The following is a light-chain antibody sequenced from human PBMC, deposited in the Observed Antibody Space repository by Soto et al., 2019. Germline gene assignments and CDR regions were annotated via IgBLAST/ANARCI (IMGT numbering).Light chain of an antibody. CDR1: QGISSW. J-gene: IGKJ2*01. V-gene: IGKV1D-12*01. CDR2: DAS. Sequence: DIPMTQSPSSVSASVGDRVTITCRASQGISSWLAWYQQKPGKAPKLLIHDASSLQSGVPSRFSGSGSGTDFTLTISSLQSEDFAVYYCQHYNNWPFTFGQGTKLEIK. CDR3: QHYNNWPFT.